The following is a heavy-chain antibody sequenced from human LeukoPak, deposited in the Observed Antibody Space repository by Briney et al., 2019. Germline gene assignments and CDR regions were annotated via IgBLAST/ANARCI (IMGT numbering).Heavy chain of an antibody. V-gene: IGHV1-18*01. Sequence: ASVKVSCKTSGYNFNRYTITWVRQPPGQGLEWMGWVSTSNGATNYAEKFQGRVTMTTEAVTKTAYMELRRLTSGDTAMYFCARVSDTSMVTPGFDSWGQGTLVTVS. CDR3: ARVSDTSMVTPGFDS. CDR1: GYNFNRYT. D-gene: IGHD5-18*01. CDR2: VSTSNGAT. J-gene: IGHJ4*02.